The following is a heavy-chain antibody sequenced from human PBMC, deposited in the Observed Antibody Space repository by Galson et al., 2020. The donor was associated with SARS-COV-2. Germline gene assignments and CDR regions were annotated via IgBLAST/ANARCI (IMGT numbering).Heavy chain of an antibody. Sequence: GESLKISCAASGFTFSNYGMHWVRQAPGKGLEWVAVISYDGSNKYYADSVKGRFTISRDNSKNTLYLQMNSLRAEDTAVYYCAKERDDYGGNSLGYWGQGTLVTVSS. D-gene: IGHD4-17*01. V-gene: IGHV3-30*18. CDR1: GFTFSNYG. CDR2: ISYDGSNK. CDR3: AKERDDYGGNSLGY. J-gene: IGHJ4*02.